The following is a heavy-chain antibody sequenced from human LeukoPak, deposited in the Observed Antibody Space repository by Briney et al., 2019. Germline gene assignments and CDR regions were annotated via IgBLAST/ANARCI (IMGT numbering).Heavy chain of an antibody. CDR2: IHYSGYT. Sequence: SETLSLTCAVSGGSISNYYCGWIRQPPGKGLEWLGYIHYSGYTNYNPSPKSRVTISVDTSKNQFSLNLSSVTAADTAVYYCARHWGSDWYFDLWGRGTLVTVSS. CDR3: ARHWGSDWYFDL. V-gene: IGHV4-59*01. D-gene: IGHD7-27*01. J-gene: IGHJ2*01. CDR1: GGSISNYY.